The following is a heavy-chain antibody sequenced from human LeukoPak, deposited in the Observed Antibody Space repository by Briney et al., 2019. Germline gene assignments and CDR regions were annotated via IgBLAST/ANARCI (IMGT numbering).Heavy chain of an antibody. D-gene: IGHD3-10*01. V-gene: IGHV3-11*01. J-gene: IGHJ4*02. CDR2: INSSGYMI. Sequence: GALSLSCAASGFTFSDYYMSWIRQAPGKGLEWVSYINSSGYMIYYADSVRGRFTISRDNAKNSLYLQMNSLRAEDTAVYYCARGPAYGSGKFGPFDYWGQGTLVTVSS. CDR1: GFTFSDYY. CDR3: ARGPAYGSGKFGPFDY.